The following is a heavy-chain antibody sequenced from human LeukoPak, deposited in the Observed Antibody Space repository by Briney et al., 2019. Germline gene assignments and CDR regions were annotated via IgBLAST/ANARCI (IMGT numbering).Heavy chain of an antibody. CDR1: GGSISSGGYS. J-gene: IGHJ4*02. CDR2: IYHSGST. D-gene: IGHD5-12*01. V-gene: IGHV4-30-2*01. Sequence: SETLSLTCAVSGGSISSGGYSWSWIRQPPGNGLEWIGYIYHSGSTYYNPSLKSRVTISVDRSKNQFSLKLSSVTAADTAVYYCARFNGYNSFDYWGQGTLVTVSS. CDR3: ARFNGYNSFDY.